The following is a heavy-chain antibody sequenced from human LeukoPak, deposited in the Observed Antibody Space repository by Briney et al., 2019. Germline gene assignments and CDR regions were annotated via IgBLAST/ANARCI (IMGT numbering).Heavy chain of an antibody. V-gene: IGHV1-8*01. CDR1: GYTFTSYD. CDR2: MNPNSGNT. J-gene: IGHJ6*02. Sequence: ASVKVSFKASGYTFTSYDSNWVRQAAGQGVEWMGWMNPNSGNTGYAQKFQGRVTMTRNTSISTAYMELSSLRSEDTAVYYFARFLGYCSGGSCYSKSYYYYYGMDVWGQGTTVTVSS. D-gene: IGHD2-15*01. CDR3: ARFLGYCSGGSCYSKSYYYYYGMDV.